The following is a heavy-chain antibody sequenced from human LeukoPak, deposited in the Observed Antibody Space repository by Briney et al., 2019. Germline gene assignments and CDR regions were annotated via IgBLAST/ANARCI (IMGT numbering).Heavy chain of an antibody. D-gene: IGHD3-10*01. CDR3: ASEKSYYGPGNPGGFDY. J-gene: IGHJ4*02. V-gene: IGHV3-66*01. CDR1: GFTVSSNY. CDR2: IYSGGRT. Sequence: GGSLRRSCAASGFTVSSNYVSWVRQAPGKGLEWLSVIYSGGRTYYADSVKDRFTISRDNSKNTLYLQMNSLRAEDTAVYSCASEKSYYGPGNPGGFDYWGRGTLVTVSS.